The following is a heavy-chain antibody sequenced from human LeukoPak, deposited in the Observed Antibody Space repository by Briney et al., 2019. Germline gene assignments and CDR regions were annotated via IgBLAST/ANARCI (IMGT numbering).Heavy chain of an antibody. Sequence: ASVKVSCKASGYTFTSYGISWVRQAPGQGLEWMGWISAYNGNTNYAQKLQGRVTMTTDTSTSTAYMELRSLRSDDTAVYYRARGCSSTSCYLNWFDPWGQGTLVTVSS. CDR3: ARGCSSTSCYLNWFDP. CDR2: ISAYNGNT. J-gene: IGHJ5*02. V-gene: IGHV1-18*01. CDR1: GYTFTSYG. D-gene: IGHD2-2*01.